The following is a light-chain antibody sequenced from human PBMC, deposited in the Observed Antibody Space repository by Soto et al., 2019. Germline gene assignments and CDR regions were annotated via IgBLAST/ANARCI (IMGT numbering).Light chain of an antibody. CDR1: QSVLYSSNNKNY. CDR2: WAS. Sequence: DIVMTQSPDSLAVSLGERATINCKSSQSVLYSSNNKNYLAWYQQKPGQPPKLLIYWASTRESGVPDRFSGSGSGKDFTLTISSLQAEDVAVYYCQQYYSNPITVGGGTKVDSK. J-gene: IGKJ4*01. V-gene: IGKV4-1*01. CDR3: QQYYSNPIT.